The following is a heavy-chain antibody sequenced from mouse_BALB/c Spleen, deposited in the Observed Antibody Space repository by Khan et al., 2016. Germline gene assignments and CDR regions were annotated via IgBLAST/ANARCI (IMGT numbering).Heavy chain of an antibody. CDR3: ARRGSASYGYFDY. Sequence: QVTLKESGPGILQPSQTLSLTCSFSGFSLSTSGMGVSWIRQPSGKGLEWLAHIFWDDDKRYNPSLKSRLTIPKDTSRDQVFLKITSVDTADTATYYCARRGSASYGYFDYWGQGTTLTVSS. J-gene: IGHJ2*01. V-gene: IGHV8-12*01. CDR1: GFSLSTSGMG. D-gene: IGHD1-1*01. CDR2: IFWDDDK.